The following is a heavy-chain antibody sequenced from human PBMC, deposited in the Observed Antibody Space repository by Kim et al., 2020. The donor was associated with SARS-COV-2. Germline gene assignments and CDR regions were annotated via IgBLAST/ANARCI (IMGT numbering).Heavy chain of an antibody. J-gene: IGHJ4*01. V-gene: IGHV3-30*04. CDR1: GFTFSSYA. CDR3: ARDTEAAACTSDPDY. D-gene: IGHD6-13*01. CDR2: ISYDGSNK. Sequence: GGSLRLSCAASGFTFSSYAMHWVRQAPGKGLEWVAVISYDGSNKYYADSVKGRFTISRDNSKKTLYLQMNSLRAEDTAVYYCARDTEAAACTSDPDYWG.